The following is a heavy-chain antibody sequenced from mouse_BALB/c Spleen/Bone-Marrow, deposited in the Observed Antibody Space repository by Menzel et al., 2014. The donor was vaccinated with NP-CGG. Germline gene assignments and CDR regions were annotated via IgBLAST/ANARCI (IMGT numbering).Heavy chain of an antibody. D-gene: IGHD1-1*01. CDR3: ARAYYGSSDY. CDR2: ISYSGST. CDR1: GYSITSDYA. Sequence: EVKLLESGPGLVKPSQSLSLPCTVTGYSITSDYAWNWIRQFPGNKLEWMGYISYSGSTSYNPSLKSRISITRDTSKDQFFLQLNSVTTEDTATYYCARAYYGSSDYWGQGTTLTVSS. V-gene: IGHV3-2*02. J-gene: IGHJ2*01.